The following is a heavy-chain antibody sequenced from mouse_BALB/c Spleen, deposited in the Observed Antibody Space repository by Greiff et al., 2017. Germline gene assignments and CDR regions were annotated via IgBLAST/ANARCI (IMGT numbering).Heavy chain of an antibody. CDR2: INPNNGGT. J-gene: IGHJ3*01. CDR1: GYTFTDYN. Sequence: EVQLQQSGPELVKPGASVKIPCKASGYTFTDYNMDWVKQSHGKSLEWIGDINPNNGGTIYNQKFKGKATLTVDKSSSTAYMELRSLTSEDTAVYYCARGGYDYDVGWFAYWGQGTLVTVSA. D-gene: IGHD2-4*01. V-gene: IGHV1-18*01. CDR3: ARGGYDYDVGWFAY.